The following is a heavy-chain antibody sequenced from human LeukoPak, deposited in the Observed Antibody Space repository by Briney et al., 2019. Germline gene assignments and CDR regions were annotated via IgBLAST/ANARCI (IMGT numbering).Heavy chain of an antibody. CDR1: GYTLTELS. CDR3: LVVPAATVGVDY. J-gene: IGHJ4*02. CDR2: FDPEDGET. Sequence: AASVKVSCKVSGYTLTELSMHWVRQAPGKGLEWMGGFDPEDGETIYAQKFQGRVTMTEDTSTDTAYMELSSLRSEDTAVYYCLVVPAATVGVDYWGQGTLVTVSS. V-gene: IGHV1-24*01. D-gene: IGHD2-2*01.